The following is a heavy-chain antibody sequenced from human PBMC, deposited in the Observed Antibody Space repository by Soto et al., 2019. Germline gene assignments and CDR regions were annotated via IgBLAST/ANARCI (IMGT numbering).Heavy chain of an antibody. D-gene: IGHD3-3*01. CDR2: ISYDGSNK. CDR1: GFTFSSYV. J-gene: IGHJ5*02. V-gene: IGHV3-30*18. CDR3: AKGAALTISWFDP. Sequence: PGGSLRLSCAASGFTFSSYVMHWVRQAPGKGLEWVAVISYDGSNKYYADSVKGRFTISRDNSKNTLYLQMNSLRAEDTAVYYCAKGAALTISWFDPWGQGTLVTVSS.